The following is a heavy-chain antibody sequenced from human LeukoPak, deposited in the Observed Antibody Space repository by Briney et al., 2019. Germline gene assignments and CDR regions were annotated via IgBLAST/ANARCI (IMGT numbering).Heavy chain of an antibody. J-gene: IGHJ4*02. CDR1: GFTFSDYW. CDR3: AKSRGSYWVPEFDY. D-gene: IGHD1-26*01. CDR2: ISGSGDST. Sequence: GSLRLSCAASGFTFSDYWMHWVRQAPGKGLEWVSDISGSGDSTNYADSVKGRFTISRDNSKNTLYLQMNSLRAEDTAIYYCAKSRGSYWVPEFDYWGQGTLVTVSS. V-gene: IGHV3-23*01.